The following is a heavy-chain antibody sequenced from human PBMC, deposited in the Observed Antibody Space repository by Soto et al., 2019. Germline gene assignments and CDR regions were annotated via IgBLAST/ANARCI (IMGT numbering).Heavy chain of an antibody. CDR3: ARRGSSSWSPTGTTWGALDY. Sequence: EGSLRLSCAASGFTFSSYAMHWVRQAPGKGLEWVAVISYDGSNKYYADSVKGRFTISRDNSKNTLYLQMNSLRAEDTAVYYCARRGSSSWSPTGTTWGALDYWGQGTLVTVSS. CDR2: ISYDGSNK. CDR1: GFTFSSYA. V-gene: IGHV3-30-3*01. J-gene: IGHJ4*02. D-gene: IGHD1-1*01.